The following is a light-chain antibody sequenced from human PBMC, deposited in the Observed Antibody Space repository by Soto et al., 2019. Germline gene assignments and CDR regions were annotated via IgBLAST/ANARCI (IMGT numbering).Light chain of an antibody. CDR2: EVT. J-gene: IGLJ3*02. CDR1: SSDVGAYNY. CDR3: KSRTTRNTLV. Sequence: QSALTQPASVSGSPGQSITISCSGTSSDVGAYNYVSWYQQHPGKAPKLMIYEVTHRPSGVSSRFYGSRSGNTASLTISGLQAEDEADYYCKSRTTRNTLVFGGGTKVTVL. V-gene: IGLV2-14*01.